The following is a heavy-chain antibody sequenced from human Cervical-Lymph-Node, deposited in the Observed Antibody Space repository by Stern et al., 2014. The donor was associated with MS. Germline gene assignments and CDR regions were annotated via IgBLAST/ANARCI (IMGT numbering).Heavy chain of an antibody. CDR3: ARDSDYYGTSGLQPFVH. CDR2: IIPAFGTA. CDR1: GDTFSSHA. Sequence: QVQLVQSGAEVKTPGSSVTVSCRASGDTFSSHAINWVRQAPGQGLEWVGGIIPAFGTAIYSQKFQGRVTITADESTSTAYMAVRRLRSDDSAMYFCARDSDYYGTSGLQPFVHWGQGSLISVSS. V-gene: IGHV1-69*12. D-gene: IGHD3-22*01. J-gene: IGHJ4*02.